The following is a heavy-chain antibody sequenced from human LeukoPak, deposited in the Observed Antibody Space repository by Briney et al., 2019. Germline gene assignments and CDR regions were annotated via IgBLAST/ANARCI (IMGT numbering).Heavy chain of an antibody. CDR1: GFTFNSYA. J-gene: IGHJ6*02. CDR3: ARDRYYGMDV. V-gene: IGHV3-23*01. CDR2: ISGSGGST. Sequence: PGGSLRLSCAASGFTFNSYAMSWVRQAAGKGLEWVSSISGSGGSTYYADSVKGRFTISRDNAKNTLYLQMNSLRAEDTAVYYCARDRYYGMDVWGQGTTVTVSS.